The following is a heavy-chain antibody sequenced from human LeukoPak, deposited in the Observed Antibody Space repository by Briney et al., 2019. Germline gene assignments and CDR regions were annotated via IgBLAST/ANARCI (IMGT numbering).Heavy chain of an antibody. CDR2: IWYDGSNK. D-gene: IGHD2-15*01. CDR3: ARDKDFALATPFY. J-gene: IGHJ4*02. Sequence: PGGSLRLSCAASGFTFSSYGMHWVRQAPGKGLEWVAVIWYDGSNKYYADSVKGRFTISRDNSKNTLYLQMNSLRAEDTAVYYCARDKDFALATPFYWGQGTLVTVSS. CDR1: GFTFSSYG. V-gene: IGHV3-33*01.